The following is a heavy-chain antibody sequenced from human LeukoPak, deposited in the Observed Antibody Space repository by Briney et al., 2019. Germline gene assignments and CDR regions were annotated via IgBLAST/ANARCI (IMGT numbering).Heavy chain of an antibody. CDR3: ARHASGSSWYPYYFDY. D-gene: IGHD6-13*01. Sequence: SETLSLTCTVSGGSISSYYWSWIRQPPGKGLEWIGYIYYSGSTNYNPSLKSRVTTSVDTSKNQFSLKLSSVTAADTAVYYCARHASGSSWYPYYFDYWGQGTLVTVSS. V-gene: IGHV4-59*08. J-gene: IGHJ4*02. CDR2: IYYSGST. CDR1: GGSISSYY.